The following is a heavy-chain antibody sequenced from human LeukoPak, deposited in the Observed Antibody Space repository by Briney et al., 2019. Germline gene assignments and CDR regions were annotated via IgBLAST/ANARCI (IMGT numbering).Heavy chain of an antibody. V-gene: IGHV3-30*02. CDR1: GFTFSSYG. D-gene: IGHD3-9*01. CDR3: AKDGVLRYFDWPGPYGMDV. J-gene: IGHJ6*02. Sequence: PTGGSLRLSCAASGFTFSSYGMHWVRQAPGKGLEWVAFIRYDGSNKYYADSVKGRFTISRDNSKNTLYLQMNSLRAEDTAVYYCAKDGVLRYFDWPGPYGMDVWGQGTTVTVSS. CDR2: IRYDGSNK.